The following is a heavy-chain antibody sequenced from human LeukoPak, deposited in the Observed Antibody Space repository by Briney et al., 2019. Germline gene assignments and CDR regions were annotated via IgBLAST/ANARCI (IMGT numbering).Heavy chain of an antibody. CDR1: GGSISSYY. J-gene: IGHJ3*02. CDR2: IHYSGST. CDR3: TRGRRMVTTTAFDI. D-gene: IGHD4-17*01. Sequence: SETLSLTCTVSGGSISSYYWSWIRQPPGKGLEWIGYIHYSGSTNNNPSLESRVTTSLDTSKNQFSLKLTSVTAADTAVYYCTRGRRMVTTTAFDIWGQGTMVTVSS. V-gene: IGHV4-59*01.